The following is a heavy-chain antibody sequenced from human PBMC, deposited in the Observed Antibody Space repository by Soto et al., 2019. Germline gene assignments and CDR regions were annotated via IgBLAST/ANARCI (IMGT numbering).Heavy chain of an antibody. CDR3: AKYYYDSSGYHIPSFQDAYDI. J-gene: IGHJ3*02. CDR1: GGSISGYY. D-gene: IGHD3-22*01. V-gene: IGHV4-59*06. CDR2: IYYTGTT. Sequence: SETLSLTCTVSGGSISGYYWSWIRQHPGKGLEWIGYIYYTGTTYYNPSLKSRVTISVDTSKKHFSLRLSSVTAADTAMYYCAKYYYDSSGYHIPSFQDAYDIWGQGTMGTLSS.